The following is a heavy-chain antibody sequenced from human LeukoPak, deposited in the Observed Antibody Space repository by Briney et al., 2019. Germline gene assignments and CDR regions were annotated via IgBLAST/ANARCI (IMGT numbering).Heavy chain of an antibody. CDR2: ISSSSSYI. CDR3: ARVTGGPTAMDDY. CDR1: GFTFSSYT. Sequence: GRSLRLSCAASGFTFSSYTMHWVRQAPGKGLEWVSSISSSSSYIYYADSVKGRFTISRDNAKNSLYLQMNSLRAEDTAVYYCARVTGGPTAMDDYWGQGTLVTVSS. J-gene: IGHJ4*02. V-gene: IGHV3-21*01. D-gene: IGHD5-18*01.